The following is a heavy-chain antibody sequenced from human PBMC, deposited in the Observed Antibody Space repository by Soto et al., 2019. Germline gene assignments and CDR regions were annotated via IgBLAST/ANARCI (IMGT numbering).Heavy chain of an antibody. CDR1: GFTVSSYS. CDR2: ISSSSSTI. J-gene: IGHJ4*02. CDR3: ARGLYYYDSSGYWGY. D-gene: IGHD3-22*01. V-gene: IGHV3-48*02. Sequence: PGGSMRLSCAASGFTVSSYSMNWVRQAPGKGLEWVSYISSSSSTIYYADSVKGRFTISRDNVKNSLYLQMNSLRDEDTAVYYCARGLYYYDSSGYWGYWGQGTLVTVSS.